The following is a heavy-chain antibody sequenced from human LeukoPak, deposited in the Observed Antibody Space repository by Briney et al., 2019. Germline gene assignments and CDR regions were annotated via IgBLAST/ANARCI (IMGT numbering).Heavy chain of an antibody. CDR2: ISYDRSKT. J-gene: IGHJ4*02. D-gene: IGHD1-26*01. CDR1: GFTFNIYA. V-gene: IGHV3-30-3*01. Sequence: PGGSLRLSCAASGFTFNIYAMHWVRQAPGKGLEWVAVISYDRSKTYYADSVKGRFTISRDNSKNTLYLQMNSLRAEDTALYYCARTMYITGSSDFDYWGQGTLVTVSS. CDR3: ARTMYITGSSDFDY.